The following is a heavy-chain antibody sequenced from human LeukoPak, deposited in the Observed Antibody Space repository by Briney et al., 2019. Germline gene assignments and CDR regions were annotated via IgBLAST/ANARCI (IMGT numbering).Heavy chain of an antibody. Sequence: PSETLSLTCAVYGGSFSGYYWSWIRQPPGKGLEWIGEIKHSGSTNYNPSLKSRVTISLDTSKNQFSLKLTSVTAADTAVYYCARVGAHYYYFYMDVWGKGTTVTVSS. V-gene: IGHV4-34*01. J-gene: IGHJ6*03. CDR3: ARVGAHYYYFYMDV. CDR2: IKHSGST. CDR1: GGSFSGYY. D-gene: IGHD1-26*01.